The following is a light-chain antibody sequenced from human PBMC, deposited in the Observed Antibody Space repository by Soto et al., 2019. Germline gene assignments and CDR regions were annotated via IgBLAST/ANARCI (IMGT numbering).Light chain of an antibody. CDR2: DAS. CDR1: QSISSW. J-gene: IGKJ1*01. Sequence: DIQMTQSPSTLSASVGDRVTITCRASQSISSWLAWYQQKPGKAPKLLIYDASSLQSGVPSRFSGSGSGTEFTLSISSLQPDDFATYYCQQYNSYSGTFXQGTKVDIK. V-gene: IGKV1-5*01. CDR3: QQYNSYSGT.